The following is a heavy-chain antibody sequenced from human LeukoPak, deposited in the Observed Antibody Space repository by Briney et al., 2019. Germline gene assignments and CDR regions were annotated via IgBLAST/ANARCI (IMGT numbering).Heavy chain of an antibody. J-gene: IGHJ4*02. CDR1: GGSISSYY. D-gene: IGHD5-18*01. Sequence: SETLSLTCTVSGGSISSYYWTWIRQPPGKGLEWIGFIYYSGSTNYNPSLKSRVTISVDTSKNQFSLKLSSVTAADTAVYYCARGHSYSYGQYSDYWGQGTLVTVSS. CDR2: IYYSGST. V-gene: IGHV4-59*01. CDR3: ARGHSYSYGQYSDY.